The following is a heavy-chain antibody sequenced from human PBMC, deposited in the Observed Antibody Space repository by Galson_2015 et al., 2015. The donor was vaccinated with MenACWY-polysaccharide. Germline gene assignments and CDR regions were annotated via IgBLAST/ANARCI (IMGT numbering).Heavy chain of an antibody. J-gene: IGHJ4*02. CDR2: ITSNGGST. CDR3: VRRGGTGITVAYDY. V-gene: IGHV3-64*01. D-gene: IGHD6-19*01. CDR1: GFTFSSYA. Sequence: SLRLSCAASGFTFSSYAMHWVRQAPGKGLEYVSSITSNGGSTYYANSVKGRFTISRDNSKNTLYLQMGSLRAEDMAVYYCVRRGGTGITVAYDYWGQGTLVTVSS.